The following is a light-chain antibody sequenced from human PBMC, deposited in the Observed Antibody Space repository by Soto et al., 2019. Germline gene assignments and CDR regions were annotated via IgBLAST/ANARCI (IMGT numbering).Light chain of an antibody. J-gene: IGLJ2*01. Sequence: QSALTQPASVSGSPGQSITISCTGTSSDVGRYNYVSWYRQHPGTAPKLIISDVNSRPSGISNRFSGSKSGNTASLAITGLQAEDEADYYCQSSDSSLSVVFGGGTKLTVL. CDR1: SSDVGRYNY. CDR3: QSSDSSLSVV. V-gene: IGLV2-14*01. CDR2: DVN.